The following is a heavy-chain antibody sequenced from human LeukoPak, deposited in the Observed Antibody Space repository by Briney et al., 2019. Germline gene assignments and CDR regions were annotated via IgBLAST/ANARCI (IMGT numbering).Heavy chain of an antibody. J-gene: IGHJ4*02. D-gene: IGHD4-23*01. CDR3: ARESPSYGGNVFDY. CDR2: ISSSGTAI. V-gene: IGHV3-11*04. CDR1: GFTFSRNY. Sequence: PGGSLSLSCAASGFTFSRNYMSWVRQAPGKGLEWVSYISSSGTAIYYADSVKGRFTISRDNAKNSLYLQMNSLRAEDTAVYYCARESPSYGGNVFDYWGQGTLVTVSS.